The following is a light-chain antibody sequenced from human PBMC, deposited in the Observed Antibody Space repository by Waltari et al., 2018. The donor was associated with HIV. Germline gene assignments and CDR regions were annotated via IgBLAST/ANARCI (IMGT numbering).Light chain of an antibody. CDR2: DAS. CDR1: QSVSNTF. V-gene: IGKV3-20*01. Sequence: IVLTQSPGTLSLFPGERATLSCRASQSVSNTFLAWYQQRPDQAPRLLIFDASTRATGIPARFSGSGSGTDFTLTISRLEPEDFAVYYCQQYVTSPYNFGQGTKLEIK. J-gene: IGKJ2*01. CDR3: QQYVTSPYN.